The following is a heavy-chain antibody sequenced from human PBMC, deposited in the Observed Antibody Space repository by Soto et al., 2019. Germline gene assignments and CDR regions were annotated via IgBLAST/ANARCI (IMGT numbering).Heavy chain of an antibody. Sequence: QITLKESGPTLVKPTQTLTLTCTFSGFSLSTSGVGVGWIRQPPGKALEWLALIYWDDDKRYSPSLKSRLTITKDTSKNQVVLTMTNIDPVDTATYYCAHRGAGYYDSSGYLPLFDYWGQGTLVTVSS. V-gene: IGHV2-5*02. CDR3: AHRGAGYYDSSGYLPLFDY. CDR1: GFSLSTSGVG. CDR2: IYWDDDK. J-gene: IGHJ4*02. D-gene: IGHD3-22*01.